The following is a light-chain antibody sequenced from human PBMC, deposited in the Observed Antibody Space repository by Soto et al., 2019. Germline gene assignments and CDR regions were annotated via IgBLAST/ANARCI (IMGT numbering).Light chain of an antibody. CDR2: EVT. Sequence: QSALTQPASVSGSPGQSITISCTGTSSDVGGYKYVSWYQQHPDKAPKLMIYEVTNRPSGVSNRFSGSKSGNTASLTISGLQAEDEADYYCSSFPSSNTYVLGSGTKLTVL. J-gene: IGLJ1*01. V-gene: IGLV2-14*01. CDR1: SSDVGGYKY. CDR3: SSFPSSNTYV.